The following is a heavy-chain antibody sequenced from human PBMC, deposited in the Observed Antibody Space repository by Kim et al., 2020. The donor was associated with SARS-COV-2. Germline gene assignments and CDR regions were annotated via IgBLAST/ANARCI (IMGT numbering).Heavy chain of an antibody. V-gene: IGHV4-61*01. J-gene: IGHJ6*01. CDR2: IYYSGST. CDR1: GGSVSSGSYY. Sequence: SETLSLTCTVSGGSVSSGSYYWSWIRQPPGKGLEWIGYIYYSGSTNYNPSLKSRVTISVDTSKNQFSLKLSSVTAADTAVYYCARDHYVLRYFDAGLDYG. D-gene: IGHD3-9*01. CDR3: ARDHYVLRYFDAGLDYG.